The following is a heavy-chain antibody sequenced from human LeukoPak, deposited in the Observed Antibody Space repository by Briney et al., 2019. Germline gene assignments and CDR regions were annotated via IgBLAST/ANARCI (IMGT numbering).Heavy chain of an antibody. D-gene: IGHD2-2*01. CDR1: GGSISSSSYY. CDR2: IYYSGST. Sequence: PSETLSLTCTVSGGSISSSSYYWGWIRQPPGKGLEWIGSIYYSGSTYYNPSLKSRVTISVDTSKNQFSLKLSPVTAADTAVYYCARDWRHIVVVPAAMRNDAFDIWGQGTMVTVSS. J-gene: IGHJ3*02. V-gene: IGHV4-39*07. CDR3: ARDWRHIVVVPAAMRNDAFDI.